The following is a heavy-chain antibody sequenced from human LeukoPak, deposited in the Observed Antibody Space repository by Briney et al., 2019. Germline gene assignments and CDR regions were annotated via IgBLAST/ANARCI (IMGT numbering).Heavy chain of an antibody. CDR1: GYTFTSYA. D-gene: IGHD4-17*01. CDR2: INTNTGNP. CDR3: ARSDYGDYLGWFDP. Sequence: ASVKVSCKASGYTFTSYAVNWVRQAPGQGLEWMGWINTNTGNPTYAQGFTGRFVFSLDTSVSTAYLQISSLKAEDTAVYYCARSDYGDYLGWFDPGAREPWSPSPQ. J-gene: IGHJ5*02. V-gene: IGHV7-4-1*02.